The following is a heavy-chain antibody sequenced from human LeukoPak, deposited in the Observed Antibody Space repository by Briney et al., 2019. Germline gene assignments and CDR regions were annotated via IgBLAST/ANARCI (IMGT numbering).Heavy chain of an antibody. CDR1: GYTFTSYD. D-gene: IGHD6-19*01. V-gene: IGHV1-8*01. CDR2: MNPNSGNT. Sequence: GASVKVSCKSSGYTFTSYDIHWVRQATGQGLEWMGWMNPNSGNTGYAQKFKDRVTMTSNTSIRTAYMELSSLRSEDTAVYYFPSESIGVAGTAYWGQGTLVTVSS. CDR3: PSESIGVAGTAY. J-gene: IGHJ4*02.